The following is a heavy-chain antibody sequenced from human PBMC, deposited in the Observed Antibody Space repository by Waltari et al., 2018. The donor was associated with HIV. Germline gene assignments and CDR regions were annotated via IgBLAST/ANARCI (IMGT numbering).Heavy chain of an antibody. V-gene: IGHV4-34*01. CDR1: GGSFSGYH. D-gene: IGHD2-8*02. CDR2: VNDSGST. Sequence: QVQLQQWGAGLLKTSETLSLTCAVYGGSFSGYHWSWIRQPPGKGLEWIGEVNDSGSTKYHPSLKSRATISADTSKNQFSLKLSSVTAADTAVYYCARVPTLVYFDYWGQGNLVTVSS. J-gene: IGHJ4*02. CDR3: ARVPTLVYFDY.